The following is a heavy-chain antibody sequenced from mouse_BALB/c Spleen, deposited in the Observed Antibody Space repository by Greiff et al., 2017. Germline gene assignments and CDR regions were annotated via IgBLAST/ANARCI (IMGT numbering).Heavy chain of an antibody. V-gene: IGHV1-5*01. CDR2: IYPGNSDT. Sequence: EVQLQQSGTVLARPGASVKMSCKASGYSFTSYWMHWVKQRPGQGLEWIGAIYPGNSDTSYNQKFKGKAKLTAVTSASTAYIELSSLTNEDSAVYYCTRTNYYGSSDYWGQGTTLTVSS. CDR1: GYSFTSYW. CDR3: TRTNYYGSSDY. J-gene: IGHJ2*01. D-gene: IGHD1-1*01.